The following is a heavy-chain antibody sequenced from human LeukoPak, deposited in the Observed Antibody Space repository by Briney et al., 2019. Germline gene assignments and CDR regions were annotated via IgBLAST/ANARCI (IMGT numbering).Heavy chain of an antibody. CDR2: IVASSGAT. J-gene: IGHJ4*03. D-gene: IGHD5-12*01. Sequence: GGSLRLSCAASGFSFSNYAMNWVRQAPGKGLEWVSLIVASSGATFYADSVKGRFTISRDKSKNTLYLQMKSLRAEDTAVYYCAKGDYDYVEIGYFDYWGQGGLVTVSS. CDR1: GFSFSNYA. CDR3: AKGDYDYVEIGYFDY. V-gene: IGHV3-23*01.